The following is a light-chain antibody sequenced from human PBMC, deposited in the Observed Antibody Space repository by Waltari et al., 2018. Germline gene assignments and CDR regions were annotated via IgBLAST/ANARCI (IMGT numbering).Light chain of an antibody. V-gene: IGKV1-5*01. CDR2: DAS. Sequence: DIQMTQSPSTLSASVGDRVTLTCRATQSISNYLAWYQQKPGKTPKLLIYDASTLENGVPSRFSGGGSGTEFTLTITSLQPDDFAAYYCQQYSTNSLWTFGQGTKVEL. CDR1: QSISNY. J-gene: IGKJ1*01. CDR3: QQYSTNSLWT.